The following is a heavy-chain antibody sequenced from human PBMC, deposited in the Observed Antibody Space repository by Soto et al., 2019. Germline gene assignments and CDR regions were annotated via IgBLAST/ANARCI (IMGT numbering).Heavy chain of an antibody. J-gene: IGHJ4*02. D-gene: IGHD1-1*01. Sequence: EVQLGESGGGLVQPGGSLRLSCAASGFIVTRNYISWVRQAPGKGLEWVSVVYSGGTTNYADSVKGSFTISRDNSKNTVYLQMNSLRVEDTAVYYCARAQSPAQGTFDYWGQGTLVTVSS. CDR3: ARAQSPAQGTFDY. CDR2: VYSGGTT. V-gene: IGHV3-66*01. CDR1: GFIVTRNY.